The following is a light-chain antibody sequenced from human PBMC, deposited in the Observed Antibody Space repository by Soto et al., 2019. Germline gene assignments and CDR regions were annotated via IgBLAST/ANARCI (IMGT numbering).Light chain of an antibody. CDR1: QSVSSN. CDR3: QQYNNWPPGT. CDR2: GAS. J-gene: IGKJ1*01. Sequence: EIVMTQCPATMSVSPGERATLSCRASQSVSSNLAWYQQKPGQAPRLLIYGASTRATGIPARFSGSGSGTEFTLTISSLQSEDFAVYYCQQYNNWPPGTFGQGTKVEIK. V-gene: IGKV3-15*01.